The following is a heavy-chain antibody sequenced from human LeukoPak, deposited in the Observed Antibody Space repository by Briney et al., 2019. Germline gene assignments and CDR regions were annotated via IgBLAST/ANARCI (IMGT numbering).Heavy chain of an antibody. V-gene: IGHV1-2*02. Sequence: GASVKVSCKASGYTFTGYYMHWVRQAPGQGLAWVGWINPNSGGTNYAQKFQGRVTMTRDTSISTAYMELSRLRSDDTAVYYCARGQDELLWFGEFDYYYYYGMDVWGQGTTVTVSS. CDR3: ARGQDELLWFGEFDYYYYYGMDV. D-gene: IGHD3-10*01. CDR2: INPNSGGT. CDR1: GYTFTGYY. J-gene: IGHJ6*02.